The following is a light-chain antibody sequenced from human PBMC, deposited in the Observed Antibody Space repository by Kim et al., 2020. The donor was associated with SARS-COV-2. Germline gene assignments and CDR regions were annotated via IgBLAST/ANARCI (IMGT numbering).Light chain of an antibody. Sequence: EIVLTQSPGTLSLSPGERATLACRASQSVSSSYLDWCQQKPGQAPRLLIHGASSRATGIPDRFSGSGSGTDFSLTISRLEPEDFAVYYCQKYGSSPRTFGQGIKLEI. CDR2: GAS. J-gene: IGKJ2*01. CDR3: QKYGSSPRT. CDR1: QSVSSSY. V-gene: IGKV3-20*01.